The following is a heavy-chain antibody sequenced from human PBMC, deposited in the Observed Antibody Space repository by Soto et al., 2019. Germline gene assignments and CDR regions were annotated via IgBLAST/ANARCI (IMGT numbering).Heavy chain of an antibody. Sequence: AAVKVSCKASGYTFTSYGISWVRQAPGQGLEWMGWISAYNGNTNYAQKLQGRVTMTTDTSTSIAYMELRSLRSDDTAVYYCARDVVVHHPGWFDPWGQGTLVTVSS. V-gene: IGHV1-18*01. CDR1: GYTFTSYG. D-gene: IGHD3-22*01. CDR2: ISAYNGNT. CDR3: ARDVVVHHPGWFDP. J-gene: IGHJ5*02.